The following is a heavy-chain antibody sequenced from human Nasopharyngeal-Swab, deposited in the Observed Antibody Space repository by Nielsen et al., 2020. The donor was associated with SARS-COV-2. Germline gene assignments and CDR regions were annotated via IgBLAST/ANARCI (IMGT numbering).Heavy chain of an antibody. J-gene: IGHJ6*03. CDR2: FDPEDGET. Sequence: ASATVSCKVSGYTLTDLSMHWGRQAPGKGREWMGGFDPEDGETSYPQKFQGRVAMTENTSTDTAYMEPSSLRAGDTAVYYCARGDVIAVAGTGYYYYYYMDVGGKGTTVTVSS. CDR3: ARGDVIAVAGTGYYYYYYMDV. CDR1: GYTLTDLS. V-gene: IGHV1-24*01. D-gene: IGHD6-19*01.